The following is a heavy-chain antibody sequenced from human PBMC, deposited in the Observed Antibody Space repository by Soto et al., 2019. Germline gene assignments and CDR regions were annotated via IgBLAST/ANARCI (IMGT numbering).Heavy chain of an antibody. CDR1: GFTFSNAW. D-gene: IGHD3-22*01. CDR3: ARSPYDEVYYFDY. J-gene: IGHJ4*02. V-gene: IGHV3-21*01. Sequence: EVQLVESGGGLVKPGGSLRLSCAASGFTFSNAWMSWVGQAPGKGLEWVSSISSSSSYIYYADSVKGRFTISRDNAKNSLYLQMNSLRAEDTAVYYCARSPYDEVYYFDYWGQGTLVTVSS. CDR2: ISSSSSYI.